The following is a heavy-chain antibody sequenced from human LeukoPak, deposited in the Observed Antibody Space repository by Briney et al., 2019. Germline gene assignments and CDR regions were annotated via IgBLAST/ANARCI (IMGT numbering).Heavy chain of an antibody. J-gene: IGHJ2*01. CDR1: GFTFSSYG. V-gene: IGHV3-48*01. CDR3: ARDAVNDYGDRDWYFDL. Sequence: GGSLRLSCAASGFTFSSYGMTWVRQAPGKGLEWVSYISSSSSTIYYADSVKGRFTISRDNAKNSLYLQLNSLRAEDTAVYYCARDAVNDYGDRDWYFDLWGRGTLVTVSS. CDR2: ISSSSSTI. D-gene: IGHD4-17*01.